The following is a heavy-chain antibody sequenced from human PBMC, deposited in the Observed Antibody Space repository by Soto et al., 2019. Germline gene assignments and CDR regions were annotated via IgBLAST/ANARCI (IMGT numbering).Heavy chain of an antibody. CDR2: IIPILGIA. CDR3: ARASIADCSGGSCYSYYFDY. D-gene: IGHD2-15*01. J-gene: IGHJ4*02. V-gene: IGHV1-69*02. Sequence: QVQLVQSGAEVKKPGSSVKVSCKASGGTFSSYTISWVRQAPGQRLEWMGRIIPILGIANYAQKFQGRVTITADKSTSTAYMELSSLRSEDTAVYYCARASIADCSGGSCYSYYFDYWGQGTLVTVSS. CDR1: GGTFSSYT.